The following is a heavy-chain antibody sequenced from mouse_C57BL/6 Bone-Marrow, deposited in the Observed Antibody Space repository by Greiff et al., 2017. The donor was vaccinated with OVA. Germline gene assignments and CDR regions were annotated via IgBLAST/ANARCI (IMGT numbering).Heavy chain of an antibody. CDR1: GFTFRDYG. CDR2: ISSGSSTI. CDR3: ARIFRY. Sequence: EVPGVGSGGGLVKPGGALKLSCAAPGFTFRDYGMHWVRPAPEKGLGWVAYISSGSSTIYYADTVKGRFTISRDNAKNTLFLQMTSLRSEDTAMYYCARIFRYWGQGTLVTVSA. J-gene: IGHJ3*01. V-gene: IGHV5-17*01.